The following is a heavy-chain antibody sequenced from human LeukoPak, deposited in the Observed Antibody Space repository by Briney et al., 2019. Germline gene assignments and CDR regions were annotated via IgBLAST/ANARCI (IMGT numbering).Heavy chain of an antibody. V-gene: IGHV3-30-3*01. D-gene: IGHD2-21*01. CDR1: GFTFSSFA. CDR2: MSSGGVSQ. Sequence: PGGSLRLSCAASGFTFSSFALHWVRQAPGKGLEWVAVMSSGGVSQRYADSVKGRFTISRDNSRDTLYLQMNSLKIEDTAVYYCARDVAPKGFDYWGQGTLVTVSS. J-gene: IGHJ4*02. CDR3: ARDVAPKGFDY.